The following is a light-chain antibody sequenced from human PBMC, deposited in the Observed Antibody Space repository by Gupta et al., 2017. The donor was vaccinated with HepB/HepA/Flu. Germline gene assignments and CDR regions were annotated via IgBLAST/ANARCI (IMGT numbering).Light chain of an antibody. CDR2: GAS. CDR3: QQYDNWPPWT. V-gene: IGKV3-15*01. J-gene: IGKJ1*01. Sequence: EIVMTPSPATLSVSPGERATLSCRASQSFSSNLAWYQQKPGQAPRLLIYGASTRATGIPASFSGSGSGTEFTLTISSLQCEDFAVYYCQQYDNWPPWTFGQGTKVEIK. CDR1: QSFSSN.